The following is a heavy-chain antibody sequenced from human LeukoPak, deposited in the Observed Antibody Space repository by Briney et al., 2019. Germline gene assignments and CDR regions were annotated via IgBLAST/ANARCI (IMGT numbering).Heavy chain of an antibody. D-gene: IGHD3-16*01. CDR1: GLTFSNYW. Sequence: GESLRLSCAASGLTFSNYWMDWVRQAPGKGLEWVANIKQDGSEKNYVDSVKGRFIISRDNAKNSLYLQMNTLRADDTAVYYCARDGFGTGSNWGQGTLVTVSS. CDR2: IKQDGSEK. CDR3: ARDGFGTGSN. V-gene: IGHV3-7*03. J-gene: IGHJ4*02.